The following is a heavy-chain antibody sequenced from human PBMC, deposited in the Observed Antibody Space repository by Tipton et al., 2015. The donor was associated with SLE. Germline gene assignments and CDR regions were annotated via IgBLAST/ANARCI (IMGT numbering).Heavy chain of an antibody. CDR1: GGSISSYY. D-gene: IGHD1-26*01. V-gene: IGHV4-4*08. Sequence: TLSLTCTVSGGSISSYYWSWIRQPPGKGLEWIGYIYTSGSTNSNPPLKSRVTISVDTSKNQFSLKLSSVTAADTAVYYCARGKSIVGATRAFDIWGQGTMVTVSS. CDR3: ARGKSIVGATRAFDI. J-gene: IGHJ3*02. CDR2: IYTSGST.